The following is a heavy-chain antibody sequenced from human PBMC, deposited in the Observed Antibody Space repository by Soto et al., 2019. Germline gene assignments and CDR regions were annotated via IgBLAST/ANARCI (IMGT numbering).Heavy chain of an antibody. Sequence: QVQLVESGGGVVQPGRSLRLSCAASGFTFSSYAMHWVRQAPGKGLEWVAVMSYDGSNKYYADSVKGRFTISKDISKNTMYLQMNSLRAENTAVYYCARDKSPYSSGWHNRHFAYWGQGTLFTVSS. V-gene: IGHV3-30-3*01. CDR2: MSYDGSNK. D-gene: IGHD6-19*01. J-gene: IGHJ4*02. CDR3: ARDKSPYSSGWHNRHFAY. CDR1: GFTFSSYA.